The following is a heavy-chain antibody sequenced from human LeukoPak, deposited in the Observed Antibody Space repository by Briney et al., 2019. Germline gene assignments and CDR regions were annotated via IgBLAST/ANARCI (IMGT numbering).Heavy chain of an antibody. CDR2: ISSSSSYI. D-gene: IGHD4-11*01. CDR1: GFTFSSYR. Sequence: GGSLRPSCAASGFTFSSYRMTWVGQAPGRGLEWFSSISSSSSYIYYADSVKGRFTVSRDNAKSSLYLQMKGLRAEDTAVYYCARQKIVTKSPIDYWGQGTLVTVSS. CDR3: ARQKIVTKSPIDY. J-gene: IGHJ4*02. V-gene: IGHV3-21*04.